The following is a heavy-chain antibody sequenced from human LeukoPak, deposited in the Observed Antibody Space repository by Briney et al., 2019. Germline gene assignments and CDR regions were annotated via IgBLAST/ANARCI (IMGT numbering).Heavy chain of an antibody. J-gene: IGHJ4*02. V-gene: IGHV3-30*18. D-gene: IGHD3-3*01. CDR2: ISYDGSNK. CDR1: GFTFSSYG. CDR3: AKGVRFLEWLEYYFDY. Sequence: GGSLRLSCAASGFTFSSYGMHWVGQAPGKGLEGVAVISYDGSNKYYADSVKGRFTISRDNSKNTLYLQMNSLRAEDTAVYYCAKGVRFLEWLEYYFDYWGQGTLVTVSS.